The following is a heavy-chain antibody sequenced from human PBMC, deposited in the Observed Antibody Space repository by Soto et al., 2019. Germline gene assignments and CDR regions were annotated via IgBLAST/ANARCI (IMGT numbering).Heavy chain of an antibody. V-gene: IGHV1-69*13. CDR1: GGAIKSNA. CDR3: ARGEENYDILTGYYTPSGY. CDR2: IIPIFGTA. Sequence: SLKLSCKSSGGAIKSNAISWVRQAPVQGLEWMGGIIPIFGTANYAQKFQGRVTITADESTSTAYMELSSLRSEDTAVYYCARGEENYDILTGYYTPSGYWGQGALVTVSS. D-gene: IGHD3-9*01. J-gene: IGHJ4*02.